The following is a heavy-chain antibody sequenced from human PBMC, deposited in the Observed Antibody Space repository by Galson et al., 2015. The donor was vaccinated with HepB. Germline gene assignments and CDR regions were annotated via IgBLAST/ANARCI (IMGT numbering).Heavy chain of an antibody. CDR2: IYSRGST. J-gene: IGHJ2*01. CDR1: GDSISSTPYF. V-gene: IGHV4-31*03. Sequence: LTCTVSGDSISSTPYFWTWIRQHPGKGLEWIGYIYSRGSTYYNPSLRPRLTLSLDTSKNQLSLRLTSVTAADTAVYYCARPYSTTSIWFFDLWGRGTLVTVSS. D-gene: IGHD2/OR15-2a*01. CDR3: ARPYSTTSIWFFDL.